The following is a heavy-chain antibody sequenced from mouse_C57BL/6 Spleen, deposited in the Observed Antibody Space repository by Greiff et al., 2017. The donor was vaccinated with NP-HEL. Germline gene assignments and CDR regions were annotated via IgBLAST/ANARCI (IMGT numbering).Heavy chain of an antibody. CDR1: GYTFTDYY. J-gene: IGHJ4*01. D-gene: IGHD1-1*01. Sequence: EVQLQQSGPELVKPGASVKISCKASGYTFTDYYMNWVKQSHGKSLEWIGDINPNNGGTSYNQKFKGKATLTVDKSSSTAYMELRSLTSEDSAVYYCARRAYVYAMDYWGQGTSVTVSS. CDR3: ARRAYVYAMDY. V-gene: IGHV1-26*01. CDR2: INPNNGGT.